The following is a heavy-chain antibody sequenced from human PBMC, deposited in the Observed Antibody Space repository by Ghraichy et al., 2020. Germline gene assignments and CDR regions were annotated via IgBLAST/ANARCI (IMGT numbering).Heavy chain of an antibody. D-gene: IGHD1-26*01. J-gene: IGHJ3*01. CDR1: GFTFSDYY. CDR3: ARKRQVGALNL. CDR2: ISSSGDTM. Sequence: GGSLRLSCVASGFTFSDYYMTWIRQAPGKGPEWVSYISSSGDTMYYADSVKGRFTISMDNAKTSLYLQMNSLRAEDTAVYYCARKRQVGALNLWGQGTMVTVSS. V-gene: IGHV3-11*01.